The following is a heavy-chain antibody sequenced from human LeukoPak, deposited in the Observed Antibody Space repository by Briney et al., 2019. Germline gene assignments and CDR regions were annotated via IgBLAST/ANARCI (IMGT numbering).Heavy chain of an antibody. CDR1: GYIFTSFW. Sequence: GESLKISCKGSGYIFTSFWIGWVRQAPGQGLEWMGWISAYNGNTNYAQNLQGRVTMTTDTSTSTAYMELRSLRSDDTAVYYCARGWFRREFDYWGQGTLVTVSS. V-gene: IGHV1-18*04. J-gene: IGHJ4*02. CDR3: ARGWFRREFDY. CDR2: ISAYNGNT. D-gene: IGHD2-15*01.